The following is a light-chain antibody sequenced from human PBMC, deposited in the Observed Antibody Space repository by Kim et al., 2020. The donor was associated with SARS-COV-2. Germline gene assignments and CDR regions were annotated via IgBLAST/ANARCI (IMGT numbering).Light chain of an antibody. CDR2: EVG. CDR1: SSDVGSYNL. Sequence: QSALTQPASESGSPGQSITISCTGTSSDVGSYNLVSWYQHHPGQAPKLMIYEVGERPSGVSNRFSGSKSGNTASLTISGLQAEDEADYYCCSYAGFSSLVVGTGTKVTVL. V-gene: IGLV2-23*02. CDR3: CSYAGFSSLV. J-gene: IGLJ1*01.